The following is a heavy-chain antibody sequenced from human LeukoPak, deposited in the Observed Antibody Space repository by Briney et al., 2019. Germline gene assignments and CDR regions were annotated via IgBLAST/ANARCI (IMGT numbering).Heavy chain of an antibody. V-gene: IGHV3-30*02. CDR1: GFTFSSYG. Sequence: PGGSLRLSCAASGFTFSSYGMHWVRQAPGKGLEWVAFIRYDGSGKYYGDSVKGRFTISRDISKNTLHLQMNSLRAEDTAVYYCARELREHGVFDIWGQGTMVTVSS. D-gene: IGHD1-26*01. J-gene: IGHJ3*02. CDR2: IRYDGSGK. CDR3: ARELREHGVFDI.